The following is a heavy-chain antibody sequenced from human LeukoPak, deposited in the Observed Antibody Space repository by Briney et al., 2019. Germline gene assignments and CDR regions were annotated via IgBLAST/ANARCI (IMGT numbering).Heavy chain of an antibody. J-gene: IGHJ4*02. CDR2: INPSGGST. Sequence: ASVKVSRKASGYTFTSYYMHWVRQAPGQGLEWMGIINPSGGSTSYAQKFQGRVTMTRDTSTSTVYMELSSLRSEDTAVYYCARDLRRSEYSSSFGGAIVYWGQGTLVTVSS. D-gene: IGHD6-6*01. V-gene: IGHV1-46*01. CDR3: ARDLRRSEYSSSFGGAIVY. CDR1: GYTFTSYY.